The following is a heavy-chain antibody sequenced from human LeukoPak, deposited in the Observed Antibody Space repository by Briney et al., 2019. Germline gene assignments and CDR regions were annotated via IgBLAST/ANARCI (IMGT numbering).Heavy chain of an antibody. V-gene: IGHV1-8*01. CDR3: ARGIRITMVRGVIIMAYYFDY. CDR1: GYTFTSYD. J-gene: IGHJ4*02. Sequence: ASVKVSCKASGYTFTSYDINWVRQATGQGLEWMGWMNPNSGNTGYAQKFQGRVTMTRNTSISTAYMELSSLRSEDTAVYYCARGIRITMVRGVIIMAYYFDYWGQGTLVTVSS. CDR2: MNPNSGNT. D-gene: IGHD3-10*01.